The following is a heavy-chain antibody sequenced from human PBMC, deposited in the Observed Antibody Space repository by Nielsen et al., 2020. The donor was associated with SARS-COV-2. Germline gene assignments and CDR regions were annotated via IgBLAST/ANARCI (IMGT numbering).Heavy chain of an antibody. D-gene: IGHD1-7*01. CDR2: ISSSSSTI. CDR1: GFTFSSYE. CDR3: ARDRYNWNYFDSSGLDY. V-gene: IGHV3-48*01. J-gene: IGHJ4*02. Sequence: GESLKISCAASGFTFSSYEMNWVRQAPGKGLEWVSYISSSSSTIYYADSVKGRFTISRDNAKNSLYLQMNSLRAEDTAVYYCARDRYNWNYFDSSGLDYWGQGTLVTVSS.